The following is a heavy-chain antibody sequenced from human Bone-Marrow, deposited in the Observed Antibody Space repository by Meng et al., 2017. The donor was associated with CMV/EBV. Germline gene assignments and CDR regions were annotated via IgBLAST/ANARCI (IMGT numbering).Heavy chain of an antibody. D-gene: IGHD3-22*01. J-gene: IGHJ4*02. CDR1: GFTFDDYA. CDR3: AKDIVTGITMIEYYFDY. V-gene: IGHV3-9*01. CDR2: ISWNSGSI. Sequence: GGSLRLSCAAPGFTFDDYAMRWTRQAPGKGLEWVSGISWNSGSIGYADSVKGRFTISRDNAKNSLYLQMNSLRAEDTALYYCAKDIVTGITMIEYYFDYWGQGTLATVSS.